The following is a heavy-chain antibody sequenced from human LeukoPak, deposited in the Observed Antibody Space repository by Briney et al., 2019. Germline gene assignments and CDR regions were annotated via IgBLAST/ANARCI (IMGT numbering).Heavy chain of an antibody. CDR2: IYYSGST. D-gene: IGHD3-3*01. J-gene: IGHJ6*03. V-gene: IGHV4-59*08. CDR1: GGSISSYY. Sequence: SETLSLTCTVSGGSISSYYWSWIRQPPGKGLEWIGYIYYSGSTNYNPSLKSRITISVDTSKNQFSLKLSSVTAADTAVYYCARHSPYYDFWSGQETHYMDVWGKGTTVAVSS. CDR3: ARHSPYYDFWSGQETHYMDV.